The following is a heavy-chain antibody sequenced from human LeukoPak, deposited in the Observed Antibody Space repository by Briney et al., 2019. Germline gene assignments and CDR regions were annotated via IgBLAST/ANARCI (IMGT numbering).Heavy chain of an antibody. CDR1: GGSIRSSSYY. J-gene: IGHJ4*02. Sequence: SETLSLTCTVSGGSIRSSSYYWGWIRQPPGKGLEWIGSNYYSGNTYYNPSLKSRVTISVDTSKNQFSLKLSSVTAADTAVYYCARTNYYDSSGYSYYFDYWGQGTLVTVSS. V-gene: IGHV4-39*01. CDR3: ARTNYYDSSGYSYYFDY. CDR2: NYYSGNT. D-gene: IGHD3-22*01.